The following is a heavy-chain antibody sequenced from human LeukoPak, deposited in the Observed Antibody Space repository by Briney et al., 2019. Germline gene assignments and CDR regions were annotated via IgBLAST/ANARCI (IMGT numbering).Heavy chain of an antibody. V-gene: IGHV2-5*01. J-gene: IGHJ5*02. Sequence: SGPTLVKPTQTLTLTCTFSGFSLSTSGVGVGLIRQPPGKALEWLALIYWNDDKRYSPSLKSRLTINKDTSKNQVVLTMTNMDPVDTATYYCAPRIAVAGTVSNWFDPWGQGTLVTVSS. CDR1: GFSLSTSGVG. CDR3: APRIAVAGTVSNWFDP. CDR2: IYWNDDK. D-gene: IGHD6-19*01.